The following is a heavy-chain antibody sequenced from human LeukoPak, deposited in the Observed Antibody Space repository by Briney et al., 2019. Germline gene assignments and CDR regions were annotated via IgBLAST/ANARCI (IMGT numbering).Heavy chain of an antibody. Sequence: GGSLRLSCAASGFTFINAWMPWVRQAPGKGLEWVGRITAKGHSGTIEYAAPVKGRFTISRDDSKNTLYLQMNSLKTEDTAVYYCTTDGVGVEGATYDNWGQGTLVSVSS. D-gene: IGHD1-26*01. V-gene: IGHV3-15*01. CDR1: GFTFINAW. J-gene: IGHJ4*02. CDR2: ITAKGHSGTI. CDR3: TTDGVGVEGATYDN.